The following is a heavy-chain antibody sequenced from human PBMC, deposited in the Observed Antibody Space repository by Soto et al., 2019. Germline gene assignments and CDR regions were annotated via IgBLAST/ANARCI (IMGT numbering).Heavy chain of an antibody. D-gene: IGHD3-9*01. CDR1: GGSISRSNW. Sequence: SETLSLTCAVSGGSISRSNWWSWVRQPPGKGLEWIGEIFHSGSTNYSPSLTRRVTISVDKSKNHFSLKLNSVTAADTAVYYCVRFWPPPYSDALTDYTDAFDYWGQGTLVTVSS. CDR2: IFHSGST. CDR3: VRFWPPPYSDALTDYTDAFDY. J-gene: IGHJ4*02. V-gene: IGHV4-4*02.